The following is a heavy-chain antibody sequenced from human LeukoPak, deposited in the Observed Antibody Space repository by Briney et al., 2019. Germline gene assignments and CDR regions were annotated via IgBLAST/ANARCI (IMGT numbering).Heavy chain of an antibody. Sequence: GGSLRLSCAASGFTVSSNYMSWIRQAPGKGLEWVSVIYRSGSTHYADSVKGRFTISRDNSKNTLYLQMNSLRAEDTAVYYCAKDSQKNYYGSGSYSYYFDYWGQGILVTVSS. CDR2: IYRSGST. D-gene: IGHD3-10*01. CDR3: AKDSQKNYYGSGSYSYYFDY. CDR1: GFTVSSNY. V-gene: IGHV3-53*01. J-gene: IGHJ4*02.